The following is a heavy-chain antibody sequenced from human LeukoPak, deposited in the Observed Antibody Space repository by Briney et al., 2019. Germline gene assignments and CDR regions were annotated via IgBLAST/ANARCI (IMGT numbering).Heavy chain of an antibody. CDR2: IVVGSGNT. Sequence: GASVKVSCKASGFTFTSSAMQWVRQARGQRLEWIGWIVVGSGNTNYAQKFQERVTITRDMSTSTAYMELSSLRSEDTAVYYCAAIYYDSSGYYSYGLDYMDVWGKGTTVTISS. CDR3: AAIYYDSSGYYSYGLDYMDV. CDR1: GFTFTSSA. D-gene: IGHD3-22*01. V-gene: IGHV1-58*02. J-gene: IGHJ6*03.